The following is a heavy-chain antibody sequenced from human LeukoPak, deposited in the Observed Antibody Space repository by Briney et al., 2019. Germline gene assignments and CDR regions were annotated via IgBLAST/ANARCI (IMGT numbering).Heavy chain of an antibody. D-gene: IGHD6-13*01. J-gene: IGHJ3*02. CDR2: INTDGSTT. CDR3: ARSAADTVAFDI. V-gene: IGHV3-74*01. Sequence: PGGSLRLSCAASGFTFSGHWMHWVRQAPGKGLVWVSRINTDGSTTNYADSVKGRFTISRDNAKNTVYLQMSSLRGDDTAVYYCARSAADTVAFDIWGQGTMVTVSS. CDR1: GFTFSGHW.